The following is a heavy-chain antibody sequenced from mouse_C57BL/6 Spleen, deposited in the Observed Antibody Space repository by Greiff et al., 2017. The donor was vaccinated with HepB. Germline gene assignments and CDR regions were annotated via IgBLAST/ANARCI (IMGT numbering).Heavy chain of an antibody. Sequence: EVKLEESGGGLVKPGGSLKLSCAASGFTFSSYAMSWVRQTPEKRLEWVATISDGGSYTYYPDNVKGRFTISRDNAKNNLYLQMSHLKSEDTAMYYCARDDGYYPLDVWGTGTTVTVSS. CDR2: ISDGGSYT. D-gene: IGHD2-3*01. CDR1: GFTFSSYA. V-gene: IGHV5-4*01. J-gene: IGHJ1*03. CDR3: ARDDGYYPLDV.